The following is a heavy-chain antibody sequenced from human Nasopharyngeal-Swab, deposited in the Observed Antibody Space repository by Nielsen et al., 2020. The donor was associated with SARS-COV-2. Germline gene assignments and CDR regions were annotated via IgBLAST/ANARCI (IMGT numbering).Heavy chain of an antibody. Sequence: GGSLRLSCAASGFTFSSYAMHWVRQAPGKGPEWVAVISYDGSNKYYADSVKGRFTISRDNAKNSLYLQMNSLRAEDTAVYYCARVGSSSWYFDYWGQGTLVTVSS. V-gene: IGHV3-30*04. CDR1: GFTFSSYA. CDR2: ISYDGSNK. CDR3: ARVGSSSWYFDY. D-gene: IGHD6-13*01. J-gene: IGHJ4*02.